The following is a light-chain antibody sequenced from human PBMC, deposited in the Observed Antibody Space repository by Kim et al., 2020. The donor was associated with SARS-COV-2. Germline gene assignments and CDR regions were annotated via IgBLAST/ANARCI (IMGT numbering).Light chain of an antibody. Sequence: ISTTVTTTSIISCHVVSGYNQHPDTDPTLFMYRVTKRPSGLSHRFSCSKSANTASLTEDGLQAEGEANCYCSSYSCDNHVEVDFGGGTQLTVL. CDR2: RVT. V-gene: IGLV2-8*01. CDR1: TTSIISCHV. CDR3: SSYSCDNHVEVD. J-gene: IGLJ2*01.